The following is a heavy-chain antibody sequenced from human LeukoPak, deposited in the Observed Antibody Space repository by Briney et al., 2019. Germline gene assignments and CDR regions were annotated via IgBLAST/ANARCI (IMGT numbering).Heavy chain of an antibody. D-gene: IGHD3-3*01. J-gene: IGHJ6*03. Sequence: SETLSLTCTVSGYSISSGYYWGWIRQPPGKGLEWIGTIYHSGSTYYNPSLKSRVTISVDTSKNQFSLKLSSVTAADTAVYYCVHTNYYYYYMDVWGKGTTVTVSS. V-gene: IGHV4-38-2*02. CDR2: IYHSGST. CDR1: GYSISSGYY. CDR3: VHTNYYYYYMDV.